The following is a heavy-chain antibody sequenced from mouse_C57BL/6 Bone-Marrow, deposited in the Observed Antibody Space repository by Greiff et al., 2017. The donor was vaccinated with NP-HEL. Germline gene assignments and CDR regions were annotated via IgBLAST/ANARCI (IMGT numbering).Heavy chain of an antibody. D-gene: IGHD1-1*01. J-gene: IGHJ1*03. CDR2: IYPGNGDT. V-gene: IGHV1-12*01. CDR3: ASPYYGSSYRYFDV. CDR1: GYTFTSYN. Sequence: LQQSGAELVRPGASVKMSCKASGYTFTSYNMHWVKQTPRQGLEWIGAIYPGNGDTSYNQKFKGKATLTVDKSSSTAYMQLSSLTSEDSAVYFCASPYYGSSYRYFDVWGTGTTVTVSS.